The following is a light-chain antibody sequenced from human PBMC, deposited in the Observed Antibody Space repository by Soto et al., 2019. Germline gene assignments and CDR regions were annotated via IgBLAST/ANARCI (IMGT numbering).Light chain of an antibody. J-gene: IGKJ1*01. V-gene: IGKV3-20*01. CDR1: QSISSSY. CDR3: QHYDRSSGT. Sequence: EIVLTQSPGTLSLSPGERATLSCRARQSISSSYLAWYQQKPGQAPRLLIYGASIRATGIPDRFSGSGSGTDFTLTISRLEPQDFAVYYCQHYDRSSGTFGQGTRVEIK. CDR2: GAS.